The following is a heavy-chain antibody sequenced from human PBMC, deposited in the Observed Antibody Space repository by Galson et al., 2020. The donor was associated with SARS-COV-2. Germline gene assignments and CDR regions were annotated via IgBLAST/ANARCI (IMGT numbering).Heavy chain of an antibody. V-gene: IGHV1-18*01. CDR3: ARAGIAVAGTFAVGCDP. D-gene: IGHD6-19*01. J-gene: IGHJ5*02. CDR2: ISGYSGNT. CDR1: GYTFNIYG. Sequence: ASVKVSCKASGYTFNIYGVTWVRQAPGHGLEWMGWISGYSGNTNYAQNFQGRVTMTTDTSTSTAYMELRSLRSDETAVYYCARAGIAVAGTFAVGCDPWVQGTLVTVSS.